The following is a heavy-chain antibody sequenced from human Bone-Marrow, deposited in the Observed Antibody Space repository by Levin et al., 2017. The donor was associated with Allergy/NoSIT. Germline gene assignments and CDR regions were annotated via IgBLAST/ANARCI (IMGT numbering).Heavy chain of an antibody. J-gene: IGHJ3*02. CDR1: GIIVTTKY. V-gene: IGHV3-53*01. CDR2: IYSGGST. CDR3: AVSELVGVTAGFDI. Sequence: GGSLRLSCVASGIIVTTKYMSWVRQAPGKGLEWVSVIYSGGSTIYADSVKGRFPISRDKSTNTVFLQMNTLRAEDTAVYYCAVSELVGVTAGFDIWGQGTMVTVSS. D-gene: IGHD1-26*01.